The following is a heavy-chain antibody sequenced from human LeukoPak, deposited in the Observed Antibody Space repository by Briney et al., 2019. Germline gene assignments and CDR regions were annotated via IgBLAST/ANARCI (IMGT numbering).Heavy chain of an antibody. CDR3: ARSLASGSSGS. D-gene: IGHD1-26*01. CDR2: INTDGSAT. Sequence: GGSLRLSCTASGFTVSSYWMHWVRQAPGKGLVWVSRINTDGSATTYAASVKGRFTISRDNAKNTLYLQMNSLRADDTAVYYCARSLASGSSGSWGQGTLVTVSS. V-gene: IGHV3-74*01. CDR1: GFTVSSYW. J-gene: IGHJ4*02.